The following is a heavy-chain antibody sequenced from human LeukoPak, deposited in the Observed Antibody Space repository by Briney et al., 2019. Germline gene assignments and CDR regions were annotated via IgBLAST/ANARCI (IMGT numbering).Heavy chain of an antibody. J-gene: IGHJ3*02. Sequence: PSETLSLTCTVSLGSLSSYYWSWIRQPPGKGVEGIGYIYYSGSTNYNPSLQSRVTISVDTSKNQLSLKLRSVTPSDTAVYYCARLNVDDAFDIWGQGTIVTVSS. CDR1: LGSLSSYY. V-gene: IGHV4-59*01. CDR2: IYYSGST. CDR3: ARLNVDDAFDI. D-gene: IGHD2-15*01.